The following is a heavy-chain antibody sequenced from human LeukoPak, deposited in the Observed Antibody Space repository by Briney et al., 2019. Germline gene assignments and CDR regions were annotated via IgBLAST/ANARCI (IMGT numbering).Heavy chain of an antibody. V-gene: IGHV4-61*09. J-gene: IGHJ5*02. CDR2: ILTSGSI. D-gene: IGHD2-2*01. CDR3: ARRRIVVVPAWFDP. Sequence: SETLSLTCTVSGGSINSDEYWWSWIRQPAGKGLEWIGHILTSGSINYNPSLKSRVTISVDTSKNQFSLKVSSVTAADTAVYYCARRRIVVVPAWFDPWGQGTLVTVSS. CDR1: GGSINSDEYW.